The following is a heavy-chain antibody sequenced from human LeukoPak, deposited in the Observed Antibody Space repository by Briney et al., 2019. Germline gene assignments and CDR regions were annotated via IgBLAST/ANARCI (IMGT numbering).Heavy chain of an antibody. Sequence: ASVKVSCKASGYTFTSYGISWVRQAPGQGLEWMGWTSAYNGNTNYAQKLQGRVTMTTDTSTSTAYMELRSLRSDDTAVYYCARFTPLSYSPYYDFWSGYYPYYFDYWGQGTLVTVSS. CDR1: GYTFTSYG. CDR3: ARFTPLSYSPYYDFWSGYYPYYFDY. V-gene: IGHV1-18*01. D-gene: IGHD3-3*01. CDR2: TSAYNGNT. J-gene: IGHJ4*02.